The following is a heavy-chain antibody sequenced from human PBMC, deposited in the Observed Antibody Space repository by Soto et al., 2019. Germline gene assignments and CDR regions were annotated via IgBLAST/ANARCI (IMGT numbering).Heavy chain of an antibody. D-gene: IGHD6-19*01. CDR2: INPSGGST. V-gene: IGHV1-46*01. CDR3: ARDPYSSGWYQGWFDP. CDR1: GYTFTSYG. Sequence: ASVKVSCKASGYTFTSYGISWVRQAPGQGLEWMGIINPSGGSTSYAQKFQGRVTMTRDTSTSTVYMELSSLRSEDTAVYYCARDPYSSGWYQGWFDPWGQGTLVTVSS. J-gene: IGHJ5*02.